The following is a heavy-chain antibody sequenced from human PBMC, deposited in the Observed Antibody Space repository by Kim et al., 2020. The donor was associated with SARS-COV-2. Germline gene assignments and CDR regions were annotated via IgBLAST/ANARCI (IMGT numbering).Heavy chain of an antibody. Sequence: GGSLRLSCAASGITVSSNYMSWVRQAPGKGLEWVAVIYSGGSTYYADSVKGRFTISRHNSKNKLYLQMNSLRAQDTAVYYCARDLQYRGMDVWGQGTTVT. CDR3: ARDLQYRGMDV. J-gene: IGHJ6*02. D-gene: IGHD3-16*02. CDR2: IYSGGST. CDR1: GITVSSNY. V-gene: IGHV3-53*04.